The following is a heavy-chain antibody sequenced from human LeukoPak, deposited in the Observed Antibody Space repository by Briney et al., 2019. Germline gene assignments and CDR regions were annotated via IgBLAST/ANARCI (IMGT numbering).Heavy chain of an antibody. CDR3: AREAPGVVVVAATPHYFDY. CDR2: IYTSGST. CDR1: GGSISSYY. J-gene: IGHJ4*02. V-gene: IGHV4-4*07. Sequence: SETLSLTCAVSGGSISSYYWSWIRQPAGKGLEWIGRIYTSGSTSYNPSLKSRVTMSVDTSKNQFSLKLSSVTAADTAVYYCAREAPGVVVVAATPHYFDYWGQGTLVTVSS. D-gene: IGHD2-15*01.